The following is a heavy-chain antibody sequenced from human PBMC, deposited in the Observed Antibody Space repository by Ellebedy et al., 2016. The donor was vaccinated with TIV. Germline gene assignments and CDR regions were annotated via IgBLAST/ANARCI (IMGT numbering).Heavy chain of an antibody. CDR1: GFTFSSYS. CDR3: ARDRGAAADPFFDY. D-gene: IGHD6-13*01. CDR2: ISSSSSTI. V-gene: IGHV3-48*02. Sequence: GESLKISCAASGFTFSSYSMNWVRQAPGKGLEWVSYISSSSSTIYYADSVKGRFTISRDSAKNSLYLQMNSLRDEDTAVYYCARDRGAAADPFFDYWGQGTLVTVSS. J-gene: IGHJ4*02.